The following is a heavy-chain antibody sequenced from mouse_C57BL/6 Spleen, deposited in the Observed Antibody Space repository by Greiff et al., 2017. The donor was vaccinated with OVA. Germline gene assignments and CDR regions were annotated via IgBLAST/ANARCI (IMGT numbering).Heavy chain of an antibody. V-gene: IGHV5-9*01. CDR3: ARPHYYGSPWYFDV. J-gene: IGHJ1*03. D-gene: IGHD1-1*01. CDR2: ISGGGGNT. Sequence: DVQLVESGGGLVKPGGSLKLSCAASGFTFSSYTMSWVRQTPEKRLEWVATISGGGGNTYYPDSVKGRFTISRDNAKNTLYLQMSSLRSEDTALYDCARPHYYGSPWYFDVWGTGTTVTVSS. CDR1: GFTFSSYT.